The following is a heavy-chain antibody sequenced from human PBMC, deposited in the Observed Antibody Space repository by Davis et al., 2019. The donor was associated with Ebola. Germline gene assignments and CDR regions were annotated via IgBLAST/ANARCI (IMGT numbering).Heavy chain of an antibody. CDR1: GGSISSYY. CDR3: ARVASYGDYFDY. CDR2: TYYSGST. V-gene: IGHV4-59*12. J-gene: IGHJ4*02. D-gene: IGHD5-18*01. Sequence: MPSETLSLTCTVSGGSISSYYWSWIRQPPGKGLEWIGYTYYSGSTHYNPSLKSRVTISGDTSRNQFSLKLSSVTAADTAVYYCARVASYGDYFDYWGLGTLVTVSS.